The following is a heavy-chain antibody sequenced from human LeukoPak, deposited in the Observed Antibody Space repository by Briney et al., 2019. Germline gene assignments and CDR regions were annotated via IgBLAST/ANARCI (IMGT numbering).Heavy chain of an antibody. V-gene: IGHV3-7*01. J-gene: IGHJ4*02. D-gene: IGHD6-19*01. CDR3: ARRLYSSGVGFFDY. CDR2: IKQDGSEK. Sequence: GGSLRLSCAASGFTFSSYWMSWVRQAPGEGLEWVANIKQDGSEKYYVDSVKGRFTISRDNAKNSLYLQMNSLRAEDTAVYYCARRLYSSGVGFFDYWGQGTLVTVSS. CDR1: GFTFSSYW.